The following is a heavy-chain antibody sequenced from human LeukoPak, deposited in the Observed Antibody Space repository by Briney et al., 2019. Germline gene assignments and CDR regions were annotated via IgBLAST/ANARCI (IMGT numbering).Heavy chain of an antibody. D-gene: IGHD3-10*01. CDR1: GGSISSYY. Sequence: SETLSLTCTVSGGSISSYYWSWIRQPPGKGLEWIGYIYYSRSTNYNPSLKSRVTISVDTSKNQFSLKLSSVTAADTAVYYCARLHGSGSYFDYWGQGTLVTVSS. CDR3: ARLHGSGSYFDY. V-gene: IGHV4-59*01. J-gene: IGHJ4*02. CDR2: IYYSRST.